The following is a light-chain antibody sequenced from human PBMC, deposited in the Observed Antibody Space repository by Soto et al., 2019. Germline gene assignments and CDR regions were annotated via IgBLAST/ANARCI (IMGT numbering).Light chain of an antibody. V-gene: IGKV3-20*01. CDR2: DVS. J-gene: IGKJ2*01. CDR1: QSVRSSF. CDR3: QQYENSVMYT. Sequence: EIVLTQSPGTLSLSPGERATRSCRASQSVRSSFFAWYQQKPGQAPRLLIYDVSVRATGIPDRFSGNGSGTDFTLTINRLEPEDFAVYYCQQYENSVMYTFG.